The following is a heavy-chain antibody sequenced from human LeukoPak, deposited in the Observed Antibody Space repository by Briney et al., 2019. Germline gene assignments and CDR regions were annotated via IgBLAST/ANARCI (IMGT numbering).Heavy chain of an antibody. CDR2: INPNSGDT. CDR3: ARDYCGGDCFPDY. D-gene: IGHD2-21*02. CDR1: GYTFTGYY. V-gene: IGHV1-2*06. J-gene: IGHJ4*02. Sequence: GASVKVSCKASGYTFTGYYVHWVRQAPGRGLGWMGRINPNSGDTNYAQKFQGKVTMTRDTSISTAYMELSRLRSDDTAVYYCARDYCGGDCFPDYWGQGTLVTVSS.